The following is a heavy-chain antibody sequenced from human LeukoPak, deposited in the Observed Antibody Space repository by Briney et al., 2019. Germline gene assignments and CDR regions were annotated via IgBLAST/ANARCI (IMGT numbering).Heavy chain of an antibody. D-gene: IGHD2-2*01. Sequence: GGSLRLSCAASGFTVSSNYMSWVRQAPGKGLEWVSVIYSGGSTYYADSVKGRFTISRDNSKNTLYLQMNSLRAEDTAVYYCARGSTSFYYYGMDVWGQGTTVTVSS. CDR2: IYSGGST. CDR3: ARGSTSFYYYGMDV. J-gene: IGHJ6*02. V-gene: IGHV3-66*01. CDR1: GFTVSSNY.